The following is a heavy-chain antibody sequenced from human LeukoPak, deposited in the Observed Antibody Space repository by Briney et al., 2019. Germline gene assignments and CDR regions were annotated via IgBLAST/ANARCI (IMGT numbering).Heavy chain of an antibody. CDR3: AKETLWFGEFPNAFDI. Sequence: PGGSLRLSCAASGFTFSSYAMSWVRQAPGKGLEWVSAISGSGGSTYYADSVKGRFTISRDNSKNTLYLQMNSLRAEDTAVYYCAKETLWFGEFPNAFDIWGQGTMVTVSS. V-gene: IGHV3-23*01. CDR1: GFTFSSYA. CDR2: ISGSGGST. J-gene: IGHJ3*02. D-gene: IGHD3-10*01.